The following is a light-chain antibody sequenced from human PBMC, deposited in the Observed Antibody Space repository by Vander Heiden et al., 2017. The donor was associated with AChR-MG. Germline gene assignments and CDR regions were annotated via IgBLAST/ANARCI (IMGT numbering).Light chain of an antibody. J-gene: IGKJ5*01. V-gene: IGKV3-11*01. CDR2: DAS. CDR3: QQRSNWPPSIT. Sequence: EIVFTHSPPTLSLSPGERATLSCRASQSVSSYLAWYQQKHGQATRLLIYDASNRATGIAARFSGSGAGTDFTLTISSLEPEDFAVYYCQQRSNWPPSITFGQGTRLEIK. CDR1: QSVSSY.